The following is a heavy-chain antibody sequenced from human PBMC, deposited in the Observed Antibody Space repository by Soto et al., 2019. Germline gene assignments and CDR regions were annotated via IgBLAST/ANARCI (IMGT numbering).Heavy chain of an antibody. CDR3: ARDQPGYSYGYGLGY. CDR2: ISSSSSYI. CDR1: GFTFSSYS. V-gene: IGHV3-21*01. Sequence: EVQLVESGGGLVKPGGSLRLSCAASGFTFSSYSMNWVRQAPGKGLEWASSISSSSSYIYYADSVKGRFTISRDNAKNSLYLKMNSLRAEDTAVYYCARDQPGYSYGYGLGYWGQGTLVTVSS. D-gene: IGHD5-18*01. J-gene: IGHJ4*02.